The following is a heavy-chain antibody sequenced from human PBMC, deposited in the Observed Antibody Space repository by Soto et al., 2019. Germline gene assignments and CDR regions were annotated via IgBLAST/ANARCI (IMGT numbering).Heavy chain of an antibody. Sequence: PSETLSLTCTVSGGSISSYYWSWIRQPPGKGLEWIGYIYYSGSTNYNPSLKSRVTISVDTSKNQFSLKLSSVTAADTAVYYCARYKGHSSGWYSPRSSFDYWGQGTLVTVSS. V-gene: IGHV4-59*01. CDR2: IYYSGST. CDR3: ARYKGHSSGWYSPRSSFDY. CDR1: GGSISSYY. D-gene: IGHD6-19*01. J-gene: IGHJ4*02.